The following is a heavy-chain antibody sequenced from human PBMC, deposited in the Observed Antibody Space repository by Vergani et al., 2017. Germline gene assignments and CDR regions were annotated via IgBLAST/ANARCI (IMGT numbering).Heavy chain of an antibody. V-gene: IGHV1-3*01. CDR3: ARDALFTMVRGASDYFDY. CDR2: INAGNGNT. J-gene: IGHJ4*02. Sequence: QVQLVQSGAEVKKPGASVQVSCKASGYPFTSYAMHWVRQAPGQRLEWMGWINAGNGNTKYSQKFQGRVTITRDTSASTAYMELSSLRSEDTAVYYCARDALFTMVRGASDYFDYWGQGTLVTVSS. D-gene: IGHD3-10*01. CDR1: GYPFTSYA.